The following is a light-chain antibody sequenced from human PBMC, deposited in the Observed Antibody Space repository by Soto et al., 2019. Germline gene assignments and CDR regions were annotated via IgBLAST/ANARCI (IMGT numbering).Light chain of an antibody. CDR3: SSYAGSNNFVV. CDR1: ISDVGGYNY. CDR2: EVN. V-gene: IGLV2-8*01. Sequence: QCVLTEPASASGSPGQSVTISCTGTISDVGGYNYVSWYQQYPGKAPKLMIYEVNKRPSGVPDRFSGSKSGNTASLTVSGLQAEDEADYYCSSYAGSNNFVVFGGGTKVTVL. J-gene: IGLJ2*01.